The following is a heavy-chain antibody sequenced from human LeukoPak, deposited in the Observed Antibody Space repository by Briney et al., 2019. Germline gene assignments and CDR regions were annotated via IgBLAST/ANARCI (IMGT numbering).Heavy chain of an antibody. D-gene: IGHD6-13*01. Sequence: GGSLRLPCAASGFTFSSYAMSWVRQAPGKGLEWVSAISGSGGSTYYADSVKGRFTISRDNSKNTLYLQMNSLRAEDTAVYYCAKLPGYGHYYYGMDVWGQGTTVTVSS. CDR3: AKLPGYGHYYYGMDV. J-gene: IGHJ6*02. CDR1: GFTFSSYA. CDR2: ISGSGGST. V-gene: IGHV3-23*01.